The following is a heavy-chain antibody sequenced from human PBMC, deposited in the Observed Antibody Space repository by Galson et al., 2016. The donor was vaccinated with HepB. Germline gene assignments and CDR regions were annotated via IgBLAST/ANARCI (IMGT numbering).Heavy chain of an antibody. D-gene: IGHD5-12*01. Sequence: SLRLSCAVSGLAFKRYGMHWVRQAPGKGLEWVAVISYDGSSKYCADSVKGRFTISKDNSKNTLYLQMSSLRREDTAVYYCAYPLNYNGYDYGAFDYWGQGTLVTVSS. J-gene: IGHJ4*02. CDR2: ISYDGSSK. CDR1: GLAFKRYG. CDR3: AYPLNYNGYDYGAFDY. V-gene: IGHV3-30*03.